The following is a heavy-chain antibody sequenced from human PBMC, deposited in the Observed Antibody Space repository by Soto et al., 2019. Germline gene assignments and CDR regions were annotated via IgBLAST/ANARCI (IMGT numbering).Heavy chain of an antibody. CDR3: ASSLYCGGDCPLDY. Sequence: SVKVYCKASGGTFSSYAISWVRQAPGQGLEWMGGIIPIFGTANYAQKFQGRVTITADESTSTAYMELSSLRSEDTAVYYCASSLYCGGDCPLDYWGHGTLVTVSS. CDR2: IIPIFGTA. J-gene: IGHJ4*01. V-gene: IGHV1-69*01. D-gene: IGHD2-21*02. CDR1: GGTFSSYA.